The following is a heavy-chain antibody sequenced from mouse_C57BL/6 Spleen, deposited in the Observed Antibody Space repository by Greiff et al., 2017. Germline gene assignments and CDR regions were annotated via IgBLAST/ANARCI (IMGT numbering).Heavy chain of an antibody. CDR1: GYTFTSYW. CDR2: IYPGSGST. V-gene: IGHV1-55*01. D-gene: IGHD1-1*01. Sequence: QVQLQQPGAELVKPGASVKMSCKASGYTFTSYWITWVKQRPGQGLEWIGDIYPGSGSTNYNEKFKSKATLTVDTSSSTAYMQLSSLTSEDSAVYYCARSADCYGSSYRYAMDYWGQGTSVTVSS. J-gene: IGHJ4*01. CDR3: ARSADCYGSSYRYAMDY.